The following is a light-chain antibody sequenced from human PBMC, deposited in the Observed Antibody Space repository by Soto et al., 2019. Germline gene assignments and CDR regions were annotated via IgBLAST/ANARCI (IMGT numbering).Light chain of an antibody. CDR2: GAS. CDR1: QSVSSNY. V-gene: IGKV3-20*01. J-gene: IGKJ3*01. CDR3: QQYGTSPIT. Sequence: EIVLTQSLGILSLSPGERVTLSCRASQSVSSNYLAWYQQKPGQAPRLLIYGASSRATGIPDTFRGSGSGTDFTLTISRLEPEDFAVYYCQQYGTSPITFGPGTKVDIK.